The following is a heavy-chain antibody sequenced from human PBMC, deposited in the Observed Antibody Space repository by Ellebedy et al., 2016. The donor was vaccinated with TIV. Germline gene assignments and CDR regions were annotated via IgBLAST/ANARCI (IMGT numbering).Heavy chain of an antibody. D-gene: IGHD5-18*01. CDR3: ATRVGEGIQLWGGFDS. V-gene: IGHV3-53*01. CDR2: IYSNAAT. Sequence: PGGSLRLSCAASGFTVSSVYVSWVRQAPGKGLEWLSVIYSNAATYYADSVKGRFTISRDNSKNTLDLQRDGLRVEDPAVYFCATRVGEGIQLWGGFDSWGQGTLVTVSS. CDR1: GFTVSSVY. J-gene: IGHJ4*02.